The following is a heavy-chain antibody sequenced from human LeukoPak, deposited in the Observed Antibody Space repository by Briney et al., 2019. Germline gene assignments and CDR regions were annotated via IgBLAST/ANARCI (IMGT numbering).Heavy chain of an antibody. V-gene: IGHV1-2*02. CDR1: GYTFTGYY. CDR2: INPNRGGT. J-gene: IGHJ5*02. D-gene: IGHD3-22*01. Sequence: ASVTVSCKASGYTFTGYYMHWVRQAPGQGLEWMGWINPNRGGTNYAQKFQGRVTMTRDTSISTAYMELSRLRSDDTAVYYCARNYDSSGYHHPWGQGTLVTVSS. CDR3: ARNYDSSGYHHP.